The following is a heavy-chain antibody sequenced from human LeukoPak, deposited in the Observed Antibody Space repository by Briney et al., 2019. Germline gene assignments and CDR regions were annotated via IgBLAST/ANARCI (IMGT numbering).Heavy chain of an antibody. D-gene: IGHD5-24*01. J-gene: IGHJ5*02. V-gene: IGHV3-7*02. CDR2: IKEDGSEK. CDR1: GFTFSNYW. CDR3: ARGWLGT. Sequence: GGSLRLSCAPSGFTFSNYWMTWVRQAPGKGLEWVADIKEDGSEKYYVDSVKGRFTISRDNAKNTLYLQMNSLRAEDTAVYYCARGWLGTWGQGTLVTVSS.